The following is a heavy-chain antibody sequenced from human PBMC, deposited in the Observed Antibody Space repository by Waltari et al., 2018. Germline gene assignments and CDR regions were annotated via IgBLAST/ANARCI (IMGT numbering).Heavy chain of an antibody. Sequence: QVHLQESGPGVVKPADTLSLTCTVSGDSITGYYWAWLRRPPGKKLEWIGYFYYSGSTKYNPSLMSRVTMSVDTSKNQFSLKLSSVTAADTAVYYCARGRPLGIAVAPYYFDYWGQGTLVTVSS. CDR2: FYYSGST. V-gene: IGHV4-59*12. CDR1: GDSITGYY. J-gene: IGHJ4*02. CDR3: ARGRPLGIAVAPYYFDY. D-gene: IGHD6-19*01.